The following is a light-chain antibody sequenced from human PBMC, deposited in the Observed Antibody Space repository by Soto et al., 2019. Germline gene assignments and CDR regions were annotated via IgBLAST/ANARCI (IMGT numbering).Light chain of an antibody. CDR1: XXXVGGYNY. CDR2: EVS. J-gene: IGLJ1*01. CDR3: SSYTSRSTLDYV. V-gene: IGLV2-14*01. Sequence: QSALTQPASVSGSPGQSITISCTGTXXXVGGYNYVSWYQQHPGKAPKLMIYEVSNRPSGVSNRFSGSKSGNTASLTISGLQAEDEADYYCSSYTSRSTLDYVFGSGTKLTVL.